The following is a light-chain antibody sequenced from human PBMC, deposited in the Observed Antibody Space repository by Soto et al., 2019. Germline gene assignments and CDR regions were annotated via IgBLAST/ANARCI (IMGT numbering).Light chain of an antibody. CDR2: YDS. V-gene: IGLV3-21*04. Sequence: SYELTQPPSVSVAPGKTARITCGGNNIGSKSVHWYQQKPGQAPVLVIYYDSERPSGSPERFSGSNSENTATLTISRVEDGDEAEYFCQVWDSSSDHRVFRGGTNLTVL. CDR1: NIGSKS. CDR3: QVWDSSSDHRV. J-gene: IGLJ2*01.